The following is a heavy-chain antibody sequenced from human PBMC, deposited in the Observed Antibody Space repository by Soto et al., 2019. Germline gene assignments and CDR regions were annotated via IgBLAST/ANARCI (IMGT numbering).Heavy chain of an antibody. J-gene: IGHJ4*02. CDR1: GFTFNHCA. Sequence: GGSLRLSCAASGFTFNHCAMSWVRQAPGKGLEWVSIIIANGGTFYADSVKGRFTISRDNSKNTVCLQMSSLRVEDTAIYYCAKDYTVAADPSSVILFDYWGQGALVTVSS. D-gene: IGHD2-15*01. V-gene: IGHV3-23*01. CDR2: IIANGGT. CDR3: AKDYTVAADPSSVILFDY.